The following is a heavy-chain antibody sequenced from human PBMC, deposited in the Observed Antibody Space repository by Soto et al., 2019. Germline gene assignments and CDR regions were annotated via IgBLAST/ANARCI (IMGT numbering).Heavy chain of an antibody. D-gene: IGHD3-22*01. CDR1: GFAFSSYG. CDR2: ISYDGSNK. Sequence: PGGSLRLSCAASGFAFSSYGMFWVRQAPGKGLEWVALISYDGSNKYYADSVKGRFTVSRDNSKNTLYLQMNSLRAEDTAVYYCAREGYYDSSGHMGGYYYYYGMDVWGQGTTVTVSS. J-gene: IGHJ6*02. CDR3: AREGYYDSSGHMGGYYYYYGMDV. V-gene: IGHV3-30*03.